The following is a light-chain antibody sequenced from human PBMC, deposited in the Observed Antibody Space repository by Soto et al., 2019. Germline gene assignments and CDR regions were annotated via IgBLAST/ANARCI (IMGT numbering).Light chain of an antibody. CDR1: QSVSRY. Sequence: EIVLTQSPATLSLSPGERATLSCRASQSVSRYLAWYQQKPGQAPRLLIYDASNRATGIPARFSGSGSGTDFTRTISSLEPEDFAVYYCQQRSNWPLTFGQGTRLEMK. CDR2: DAS. J-gene: IGKJ5*01. CDR3: QQRSNWPLT. V-gene: IGKV3-11*01.